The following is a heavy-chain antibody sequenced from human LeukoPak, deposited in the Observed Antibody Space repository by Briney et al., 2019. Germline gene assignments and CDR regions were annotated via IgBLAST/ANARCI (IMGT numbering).Heavy chain of an antibody. J-gene: IGHJ4*02. CDR1: GGSLSGYY. CDR3: VRDDDRSDNGLDY. V-gene: IGHV4-34*01. Sequence: PSETLSLTCAVYGGSLSGYYWSWIRQPPGKGLEWIGEINHSGSTNYNPSLKSRVTISVDTSKNQFSLKLSSVTAADTALYYCVRDDDRSDNGLDYWGQGTLVTVSS. CDR2: INHSGST. D-gene: IGHD3-22*01.